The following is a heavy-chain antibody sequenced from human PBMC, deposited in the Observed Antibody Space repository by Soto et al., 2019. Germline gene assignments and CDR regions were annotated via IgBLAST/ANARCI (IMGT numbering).Heavy chain of an antibody. Sequence: QVQLVQSGAEVKKPGASVKVSCKASGYTFTSYYMHWVRQAPGQGLEWMGIINPSGGSTSYAQKFQGRVTMTRDSSTSTVYMELSSLRSEDTAVYYCARVPPPGYGDYWYFDLWGRGTLVTVSS. V-gene: IGHV1-46*03. D-gene: IGHD4-17*01. CDR1: GYTFTSYY. CDR2: INPSGGST. J-gene: IGHJ2*01. CDR3: ARVPPPGYGDYWYFDL.